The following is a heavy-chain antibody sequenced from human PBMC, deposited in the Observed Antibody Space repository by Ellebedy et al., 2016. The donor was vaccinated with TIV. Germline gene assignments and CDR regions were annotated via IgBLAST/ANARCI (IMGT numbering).Heavy chain of an antibody. CDR1: GGSISRNH. Sequence: SETLSLTCSVSGGSISRNHWAWIRQPPGKGLELIGYAYYIGSTDYSPSVKSRVTIEVDRSRNEISLKLSSVTAADTAMYYCARDSKKGWAFDIWGQGTMVTVSS. D-gene: IGHD5-24*01. V-gene: IGHV4-59*01. CDR3: ARDSKKGWAFDI. CDR2: AYYIGST. J-gene: IGHJ3*02.